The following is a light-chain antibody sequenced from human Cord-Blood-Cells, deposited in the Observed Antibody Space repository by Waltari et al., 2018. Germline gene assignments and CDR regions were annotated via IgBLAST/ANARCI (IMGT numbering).Light chain of an antibody. J-gene: IGKJ1*01. V-gene: IGKV3-20*01. CDR1: QSVSRSY. Sequence: EIVLTQSTGTLTLSPGERAPLSCRASQSVSRSYLAWYQQKPGQAPRLLIYGASTRATGIPDRFSGSGSGTDFTLTISRLEPEDFAVYYCQQYGRSPWTFGQGTKVEIK. CDR2: GAS. CDR3: QQYGRSPWT.